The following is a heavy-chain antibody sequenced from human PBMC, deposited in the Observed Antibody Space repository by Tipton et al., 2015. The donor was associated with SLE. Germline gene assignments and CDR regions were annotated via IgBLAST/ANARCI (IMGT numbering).Heavy chain of an antibody. CDR3: AREYSGYDPYYYYYGMDV. V-gene: IGHV3-74*01. Sequence: SLRLSCAASGFTFSSYWMHWVRQAPGKGLVWVSRINSDGSSTSYADSVKGRFTISRDNAKNTLYLQMNSLRAEDTAVYYCAREYSGYDPYYYYYGMDVWGQGTTVTVSS. CDR2: INSDGSST. J-gene: IGHJ6*02. CDR1: GFTFSSYW. D-gene: IGHD5-12*01.